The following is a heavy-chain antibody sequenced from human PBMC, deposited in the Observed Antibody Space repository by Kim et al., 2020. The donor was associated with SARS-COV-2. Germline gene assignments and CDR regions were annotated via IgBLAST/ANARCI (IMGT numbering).Heavy chain of an antibody. CDR1: GFTFSSYG. J-gene: IGHJ4*02. D-gene: IGHD3-9*01. CDR2: IWYDGSNK. Sequence: GGSLRLSCAASGFTFSSYGMHWVRQAPGKGLEWVAVIWYDGSNKYYADSVKGRFTISRDNSKNTLYLQMNSLRAEDTAVYYCAKEKYYDILTGNYYFDYWGQGTLVTVSS. CDR3: AKEKYYDILTGNYYFDY. V-gene: IGHV3-33*06.